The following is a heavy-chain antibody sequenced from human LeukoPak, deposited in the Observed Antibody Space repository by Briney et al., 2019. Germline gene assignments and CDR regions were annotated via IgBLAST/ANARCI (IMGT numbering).Heavy chain of an antibody. CDR3: ARDVSYGVDV. CDR2: IWYDGSDK. V-gene: IGHV3-33*08. J-gene: IGHJ6*02. CDR1: GFTFSTFA. Sequence: PGRSLRLSCAASGFTFSTFALHWVRQAPGKGLEWVAIIWYDGSDKYFADSVKGRFTISRDNSKNTLYLQMNSLRAEDTAVYYCARDVSYGVDVWGQGTTVAVSS.